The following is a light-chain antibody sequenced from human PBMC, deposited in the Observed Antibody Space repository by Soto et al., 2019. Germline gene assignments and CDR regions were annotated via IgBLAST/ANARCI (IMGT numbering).Light chain of an antibody. CDR1: QSLVHSDGNTY. CDR3: MRATQLPYT. J-gene: IGKJ2*01. V-gene: IGKV2-24*01. Sequence: DIVMTQTPLSSPVTLGQPASISCRSSQSLVHSDGNTYLSRLQQRPGQPPRILIYKISNRFSGGPDRVTGSGAGTELTLKSSRVDDEDVGVCYCMRATQLPYTFGQGTKLEIK. CDR2: KIS.